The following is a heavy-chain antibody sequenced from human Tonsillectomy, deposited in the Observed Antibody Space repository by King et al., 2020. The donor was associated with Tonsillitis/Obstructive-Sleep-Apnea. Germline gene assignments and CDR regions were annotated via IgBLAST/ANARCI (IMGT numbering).Heavy chain of an antibody. D-gene: IGHD3-3*01. V-gene: IGHV4-34*01. CDR3: ARRSRDFWSGYQYYFDY. CDR1: GGSFSGYY. J-gene: IGHJ4*02. Sequence: QLQQWGAGLLKPSETLSLTCAVSGGSFSGYYWSWIRQPPGKGLEWIGEINHSGSTNYNPSLKSRVTISVDTSKNQFSLKLSSVTAADTAVYYCARRSRDFWSGYQYYFDYWGQGTLVTVSS. CDR2: INHSGST.